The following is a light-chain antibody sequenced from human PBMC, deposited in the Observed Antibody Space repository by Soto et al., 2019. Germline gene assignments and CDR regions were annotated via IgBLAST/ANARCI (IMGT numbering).Light chain of an antibody. CDR3: ATWDDGLNGWV. CDR2: NNN. V-gene: IGLV1-44*01. J-gene: IGLJ3*02. Sequence: QSAVTQPPSASGTPGQRVTISCSGRSSNIGSNAVNWYQQFPGMAPKVLIYNNNERPSGVPDRFSGSKSGTSASLAISGRQSEDEADYYCATWDDGLNGWVFGGGTKLTVL. CDR1: SSNIGSNA.